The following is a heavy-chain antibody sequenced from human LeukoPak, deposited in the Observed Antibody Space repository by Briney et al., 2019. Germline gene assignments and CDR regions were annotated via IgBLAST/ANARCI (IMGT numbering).Heavy chain of an antibody. CDR2: MSRDGSNK. V-gene: IGHV3-30*18. Sequence: GGPLRLSCAASGFTVSWYGMHWVGQAPGKGLEWVAVMSRDGSNKYYADSLKGRFTISRDNSKNTLYLQMNSLRAEDTAVYYCAKESGVYCSGGSCYLDHWGQGTLVTVSS. J-gene: IGHJ4*02. CDR3: AKESGVYCSGGSCYLDH. CDR1: GFTVSWYG. D-gene: IGHD2-15*01.